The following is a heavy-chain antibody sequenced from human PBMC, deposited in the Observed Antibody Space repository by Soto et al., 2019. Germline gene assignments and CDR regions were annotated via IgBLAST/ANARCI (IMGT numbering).Heavy chain of an antibody. CDR1: GGSISSYY. D-gene: IGHD7-27*01. V-gene: IGHV4-59*08. Sequence: SETLSLTCTVTGGSISSYYWIWIRQPPGKGLEWIGYIYYSGSTNYNPSLKSRVTISVDTSKNQFSLKLSSVTAADTAVYYCARRWGRTFDYWGQGTLVTVSS. J-gene: IGHJ4*02. CDR2: IYYSGST. CDR3: ARRWGRTFDY.